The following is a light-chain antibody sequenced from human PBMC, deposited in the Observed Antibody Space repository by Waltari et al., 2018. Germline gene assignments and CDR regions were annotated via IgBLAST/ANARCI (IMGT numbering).Light chain of an antibody. CDR2: DAS. J-gene: IGKJ2*01. CDR1: QTISNY. CDR3: QQYGSSPT. Sequence: EIVLTQSPGTLSLSPGEGATLSCRASQTISNYLAWYQQKPGQAPRLLIYDASSRAIGIPDRFSGSGSGTDFTLTISRLEPEDFAMYYCQQYGSSPTFGQGTKLEIK. V-gene: IGKV3-20*01.